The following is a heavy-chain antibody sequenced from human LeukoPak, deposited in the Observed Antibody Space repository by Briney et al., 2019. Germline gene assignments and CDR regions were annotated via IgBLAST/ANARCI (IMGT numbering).Heavy chain of an antibody. V-gene: IGHV4-34*01. CDR1: GGSFSGYY. CDR2: INHSGST. D-gene: IGHD3-10*01. CDR3: ARRLLLWFGEPDAFDI. Sequence: SETLSLTCAVYGGSFSGYYWSWIRQPPGKGLEWIGEINHSGSTNYNPSLKSRVTISVDTSKNQFSLKLSSVTAADTAVYYCARRLLLWFGEPDAFDIWGQGTMVTVSS. J-gene: IGHJ3*02.